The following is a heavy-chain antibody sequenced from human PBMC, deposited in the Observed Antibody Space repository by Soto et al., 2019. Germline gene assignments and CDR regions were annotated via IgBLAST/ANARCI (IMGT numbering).Heavy chain of an antibody. CDR3: ASHSTRGHY. CDR2: ISSSSSTI. D-gene: IGHD6-13*01. V-gene: IGHV3-48*01. CDR1: GFTFSSYS. J-gene: IGHJ4*02. Sequence: EVQLVESGGGLVQPGGSLRLSCAASGFTFSSYSMNWVRQAPGKGLEWVSYISSSSSTIYYADSVKGRFTISRDNAKNSLYLQMNSLRAEDTAVYYCASHSTRGHYWGQGTLVTVSS.